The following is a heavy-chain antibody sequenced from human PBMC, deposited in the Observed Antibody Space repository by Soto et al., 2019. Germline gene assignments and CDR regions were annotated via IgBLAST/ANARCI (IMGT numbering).Heavy chain of an antibody. V-gene: IGHV3-30*18. D-gene: IGHD3-16*01. CDR1: GFTFRNYG. Sequence: QVQLVESGGRVVQPGGSLRLSCAASGFTFRNYGMHWVRQAPGVGLEWVAVISSKGSTELYADSVKGRFTISRDNSRNTLDLQMHGLSPEASAVYYCAKHPWGCGEGICYGMDVWGQGTTVIVSS. CDR2: ISSKGSTE. CDR3: AKHPWGCGEGICYGMDV. J-gene: IGHJ6*02.